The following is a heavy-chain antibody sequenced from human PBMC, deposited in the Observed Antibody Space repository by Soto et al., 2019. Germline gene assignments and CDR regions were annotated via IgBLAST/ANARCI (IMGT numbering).Heavy chain of an antibody. D-gene: IGHD2-15*01. Sequence: PGESLKISCKGSGYRFTSYLIVLVRPLPGKGLEWMGIIYPGDSDTRYSPSFQGQVTISADKSTGTAYLQWSSLKASDTAMYYCARRGKMLRHFDYWGQGTLVTVSS. CDR1: GYRFTSYL. CDR3: ARRGKMLRHFDY. V-gene: IGHV5-51*01. CDR2: IYPGDSDT. J-gene: IGHJ4*02.